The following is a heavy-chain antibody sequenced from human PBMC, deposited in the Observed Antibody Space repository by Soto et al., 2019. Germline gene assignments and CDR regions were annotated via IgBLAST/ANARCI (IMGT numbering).Heavy chain of an antibody. Sequence: QVQLQQWGAGLLKPSETLSLTCAVYGGFVSSGSYYWSWIRQPPGKGLEWIGEMSHSGGTHFNPSLKSPVTISVDTSKYQFSLKMSSVTAADTALYYCARVERGTATTVVDAFDIWGPGTTVTVSS. CDR3: ARVERGTATTVVDAFDI. CDR2: MSHSGGT. V-gene: IGHV4-34*01. J-gene: IGHJ3*02. CDR1: GGFVSSGSYY. D-gene: IGHD1-1*01.